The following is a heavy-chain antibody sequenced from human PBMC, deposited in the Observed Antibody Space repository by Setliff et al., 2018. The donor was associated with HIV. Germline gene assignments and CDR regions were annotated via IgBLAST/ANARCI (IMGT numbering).Heavy chain of an antibody. D-gene: IGHD3-9*01. V-gene: IGHV4-34*01. CDR2: INHSGST. CDR1: GGSLSGYH. Sequence: PSETLSLTCAVYGGSLSGYHCSWIRQSQGKGLEWIGEINHSGSTNYNPSLKSRVIISIETSKKQFPLKLTSVTAADTATYYCAAPRGMSTILAYWGQGSLVTVSS. CDR3: AAPRGMSTILAY. J-gene: IGHJ4*02.